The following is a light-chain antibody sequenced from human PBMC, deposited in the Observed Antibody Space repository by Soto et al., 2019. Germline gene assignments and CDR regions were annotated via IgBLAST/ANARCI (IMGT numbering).Light chain of an antibody. CDR2: AAS. J-gene: IGKJ3*01. V-gene: IGKV1-8*01. CDR3: QQYYSYPVT. CDR1: QGISSY. Sequence: AIRMTQSPSSFSASTGDRFTITGRASQGISSYLAWYQQKPGKAPKLLIYAASTLQSGVPSRFSGSGSGTDFTLTISCLQSEDFATYYCQQYYSYPVTFGPGTKVDIK.